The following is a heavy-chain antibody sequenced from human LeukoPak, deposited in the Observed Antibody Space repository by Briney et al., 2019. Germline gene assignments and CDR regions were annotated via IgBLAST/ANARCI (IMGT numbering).Heavy chain of an antibody. CDR1: GFTFSDYY. J-gene: IGHJ4*02. V-gene: IGHV3-11*01. D-gene: IGHD3-16*01. CDR2: ISDSGNAN. CDR3: ARDHPSLVLSPASLSVFDY. Sequence: GGSLRLSCAASGFTFSDYYMSWIRQAPGKGLEWVSYISDSGNANHYADSVKGRFTISRDNAKNSLYLQMDSLGAEDTAVYYCARDHPSLVLSPASLSVFDYWGQGTLVTVSS.